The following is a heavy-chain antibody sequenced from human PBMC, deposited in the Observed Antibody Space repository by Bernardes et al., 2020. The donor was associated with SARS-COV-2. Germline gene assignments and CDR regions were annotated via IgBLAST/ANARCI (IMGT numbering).Heavy chain of an antibody. Sequence: GGSLRLSCAASGFTFSSYAMSWVRQAPGKGLEWVSAISGSGGSTYYADSVKGRFTISRDNSKNTLYLQMNSLRAEDTAVYYCAKAHSNYGSGSWPLSSLDGMDVWGQGTTVTVSS. CDR1: GFTFSSYA. D-gene: IGHD3-10*01. V-gene: IGHV3-23*01. CDR3: AKAHSNYGSGSWPLSSLDGMDV. J-gene: IGHJ6*02. CDR2: ISGSGGST.